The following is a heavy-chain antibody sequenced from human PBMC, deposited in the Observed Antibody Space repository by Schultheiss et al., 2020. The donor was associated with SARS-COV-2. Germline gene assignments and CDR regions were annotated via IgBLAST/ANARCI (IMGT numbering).Heavy chain of an antibody. V-gene: IGHV3-23*01. J-gene: IGHJ4*02. CDR3: ARNPHYSSSWYGVYFDY. CDR1: GFTFSSYA. CDR2: ISGSGGST. D-gene: IGHD6-13*01. Sequence: GGSLRLSCAASGFTFSSYAMSWVRQAPGKGLEWVSAISGSGGSTYYADSVKGRFTISRDNSKNTLYLQMNSLRAEDTAVYYCARNPHYSSSWYGVYFDYWGQGTLVTVSS.